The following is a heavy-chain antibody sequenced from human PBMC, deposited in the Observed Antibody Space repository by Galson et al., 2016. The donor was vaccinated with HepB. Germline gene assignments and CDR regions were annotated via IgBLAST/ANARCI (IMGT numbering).Heavy chain of an antibody. D-gene: IGHD4-17*01. CDR1: SSTFRNAW. CDR2: IKNKPDGGTA. CDR3: TKVPYGINYLGMDV. Sequence: SLRLSCAASSSTFRNAWMNWVRQAPGKGLEWVGRIKNKPDGGTADYAAPVKGRFSISRDDSKSTLYLHMTSLRTEDTALYYCTKVPYGINYLGMDVWGQGTTVTVSS. J-gene: IGHJ6*02. V-gene: IGHV3-15*07.